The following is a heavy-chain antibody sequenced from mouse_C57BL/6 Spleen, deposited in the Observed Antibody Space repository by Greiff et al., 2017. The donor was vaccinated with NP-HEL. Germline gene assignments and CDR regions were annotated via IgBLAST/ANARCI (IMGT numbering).Heavy chain of an antibody. CDR2: ISSGSSTI. CDR1: GFTFSDYG. CDR3: ARNVPEGAMDY. Sequence: EVKLMESGGGLVKPGGSLKLSCAASGFTFSDYGMHWVRQAPEKGLEWVAYISSGSSTIYYADTVKGRFTISRDNAKNTLFLQMTSLRSEDTAMYYCARNVPEGAMDYWGQGTSVTVSS. D-gene: IGHD5-1*01. V-gene: IGHV5-17*01. J-gene: IGHJ4*01.